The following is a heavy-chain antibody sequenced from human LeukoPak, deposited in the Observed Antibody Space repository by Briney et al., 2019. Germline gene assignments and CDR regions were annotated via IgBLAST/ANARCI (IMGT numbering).Heavy chain of an antibody. J-gene: IGHJ5*02. CDR1: CSSISCYY. V-gene: IGHV4-59*01. CDR2: IHYSGST. D-gene: IGHD6-13*01. CDR3: AGGYSSSWFGFDP. Sequence: TLSPTWSVFCSSISCYYWSWIRQPPGEGVGWIGFIHYSGSTNYNPSLKSRVTIPVDTSKNQSSLKLSSVTAEDTAVYCFAGGYSSSWFGFDPWGQGTLVTVSS.